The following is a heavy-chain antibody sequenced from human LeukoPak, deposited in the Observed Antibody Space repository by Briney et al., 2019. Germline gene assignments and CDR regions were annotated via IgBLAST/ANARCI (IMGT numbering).Heavy chain of an antibody. D-gene: IGHD5-12*01. CDR2: MNPNSGNT. J-gene: IGHJ5*02. V-gene: IGHV1-8*01. CDR3: ARKGLLGSGKPWFDP. CDR1: GYTFTSYD. Sequence: ASVKVSCKASGYTFTSYDIHWVRQASGQGLEWMGWMNPNSGNTASAQKFQGRVTMTTNTSISTAYMELTGLRSDDTAMYFCARKGLLGSGKPWFDPWGQGTLVTVSS.